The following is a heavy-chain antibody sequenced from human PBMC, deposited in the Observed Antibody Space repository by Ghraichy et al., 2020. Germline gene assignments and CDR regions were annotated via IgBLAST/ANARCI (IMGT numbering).Heavy chain of an antibody. CDR3: ARDMDSSSWFDY. Sequence: GESLNISCAASGFTFSSYSMNWVRQAPGKGLEWVSSISSSSSYIYYADSVKGRFTISRDNAKNSLYLQMNSLRAEDTAVYYCARDMDSSSWFDYWGQGTLVTVSS. J-gene: IGHJ4*02. D-gene: IGHD6-13*01. CDR1: GFTFSSYS. V-gene: IGHV3-21*01. CDR2: ISSSSSYI.